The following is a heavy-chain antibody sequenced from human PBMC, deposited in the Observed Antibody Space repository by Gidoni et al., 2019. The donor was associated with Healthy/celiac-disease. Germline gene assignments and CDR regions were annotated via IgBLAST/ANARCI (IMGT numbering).Heavy chain of an antibody. D-gene: IGHD6-19*01. CDR2: INHSGST. Sequence: QVQLQQWGAGLLKPSETLSLTCAVYGGSFSGYYWSWIRQPPGKGLEWIGEINHSGSTNYNPSLKSRVTISVDTSKNQFSLKLSSVTAADTAVYYCAYRIAVAGFDYWGQGTLVTVSS. CDR3: AYRIAVAGFDY. V-gene: IGHV4-34*01. CDR1: GGSFSGYY. J-gene: IGHJ4*02.